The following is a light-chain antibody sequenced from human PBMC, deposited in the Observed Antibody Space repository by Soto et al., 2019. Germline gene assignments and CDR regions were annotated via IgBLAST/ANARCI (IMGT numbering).Light chain of an antibody. CDR1: QNIGTS. Sequence: DIQMTQSPSSLSASVGDRVTITCRASQNIGTSLNWYQQKPGKAPTALIYKASTMQGVVPSRFSGSGSGTDFTLTISSLQPEDSATYYCQQSYSSLVYNFGPGTKLEIK. CDR2: KAS. CDR3: QQSYSSLVYN. V-gene: IGKV1-39*01. J-gene: IGKJ2*01.